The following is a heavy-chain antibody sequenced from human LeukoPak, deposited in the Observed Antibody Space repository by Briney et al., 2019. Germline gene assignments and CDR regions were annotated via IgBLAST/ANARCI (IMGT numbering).Heavy chain of an antibody. CDR1: ELTSSTSW. D-gene: IGHD1-7*01. Sequence: GGSLRLSCAASELTSSTSWMSWVRQAPGKGLEWVAQTKQDGSEKYYVDSVKGRFTTSRDKNSLFLQMNSVRAEDTAVYYCVGWGISGITNHWGQGTLVTVSS. V-gene: IGHV3-7*01. CDR2: TKQDGSEK. CDR3: VGWGISGITNH. J-gene: IGHJ4*02.